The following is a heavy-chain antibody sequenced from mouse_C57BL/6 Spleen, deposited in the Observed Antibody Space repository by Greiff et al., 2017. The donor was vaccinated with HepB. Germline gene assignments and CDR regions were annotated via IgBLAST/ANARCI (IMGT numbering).Heavy chain of an antibody. CDR3: STTVVPYWYFDV. Sequence: EVQLQQSGPVLARPGASVKMSCKTSGYTFTSYWMHWVKQRPGQGLEWIGAIYPGNSDTSYNQKFKGKAKLTAVTSASTAYMELSSLTNEDSAVYYCSTTVVPYWYFDVWGTGTTVTVSS. J-gene: IGHJ1*03. V-gene: IGHV1-5*01. CDR1: GYTFTSYW. D-gene: IGHD1-1*01. CDR2: IYPGNSDT.